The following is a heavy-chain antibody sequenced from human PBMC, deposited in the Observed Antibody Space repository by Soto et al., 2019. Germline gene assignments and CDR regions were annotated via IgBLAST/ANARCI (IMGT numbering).Heavy chain of an antibody. V-gene: IGHV3-23*01. CDR1: GFTFSNYA. CDR3: AKDSTGTTSLSSYYYGLDV. CDR2: ISGRGGST. J-gene: IGHJ6*02. D-gene: IGHD4-17*01. Sequence: EVQLLESGGGLVQPGGSLRLSCTASGFTFSNYAMSWVRQAPDKGLEWVSAISGRGGSTYYADSVKGRFTISRDNSTNMLFLQMNSLRAEDTALYFCAKDSTGTTSLSSYYYGLDVWGQGTRVTVSS.